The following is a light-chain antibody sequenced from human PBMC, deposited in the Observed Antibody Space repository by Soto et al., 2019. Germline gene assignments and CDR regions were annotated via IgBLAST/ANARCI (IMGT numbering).Light chain of an antibody. V-gene: IGKV1-39*01. CDR2: AAS. CDR1: QSITNS. CDR3: QQGHSIPFT. J-gene: IGKJ3*01. Sequence: DIQMTQSPSSLSASVGDRVTITCRASQSITNSLNWYQHKPGKAPTLLVYAASSLQIGVPSRFSGSGSVTDFTRTISSLQPEDFATYCCQQGHSIPFTFGPGTKVDIK.